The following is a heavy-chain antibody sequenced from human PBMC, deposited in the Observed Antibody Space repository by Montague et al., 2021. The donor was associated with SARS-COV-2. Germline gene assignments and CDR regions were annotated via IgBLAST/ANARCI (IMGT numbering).Heavy chain of an antibody. CDR2: IYTDGTT. CDR3: ARGAPRE. V-gene: IGHV3-53*04. J-gene: IGHJ4*02. CDR1: GLTVSNNY. Sequence: SLRLSCAASGLTVSNNYMSWIRQAPGKGLEWVSVIYTDGTTHYADSVKGRFTISRHNSKNTVYLQMNSLRPEDTAVYYCARGAPREWGQGSLVTVSS.